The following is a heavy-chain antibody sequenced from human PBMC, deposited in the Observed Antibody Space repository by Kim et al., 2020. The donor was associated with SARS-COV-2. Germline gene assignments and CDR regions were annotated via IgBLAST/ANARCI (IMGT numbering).Heavy chain of an antibody. CDR3: AREMGSSSALDY. Sequence: NSAQKFQGRVTITADESTSTAYMELSSLRSEDTAVYYCAREMGSSSALDYWGQGTLVTVSS. D-gene: IGHD6-6*01. V-gene: IGHV1-69*01. J-gene: IGHJ4*02.